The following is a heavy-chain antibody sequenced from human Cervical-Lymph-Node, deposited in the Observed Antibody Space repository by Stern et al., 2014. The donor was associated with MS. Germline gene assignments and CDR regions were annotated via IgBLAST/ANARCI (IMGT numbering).Heavy chain of an antibody. V-gene: IGHV1-69*01. D-gene: IGHD6-13*01. CDR2: IIPIMGTA. CDR3: ARAARVAAASTFNF. J-gene: IGHJ4*02. CDR1: GGTFSTYA. Sequence: VQLVESGAEMKKPGSSVRLSCKTSGGTFSTYAVSWVRQAPGQGLEWVGGIIPIMGTANYTQKFQGRVTIFADESTRTVYMDLKNLRSEDTAVFYCARAARVAAASTFNFWGEGTLVTVSS.